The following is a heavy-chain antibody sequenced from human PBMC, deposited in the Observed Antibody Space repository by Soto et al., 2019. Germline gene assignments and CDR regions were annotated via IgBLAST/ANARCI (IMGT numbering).Heavy chain of an antibody. Sequence: QVQLVQSGAEARVPGASVKVSCKASGYSFTGLDINWVRQTNGQGLEWMGWMEPSSGRTGYEQKFQGRVNMTKDTSINTAYMELSSLTSDDTAFYYCARGVTAGVDYWGQGTLVTVSS. V-gene: IGHV1-8*01. CDR3: ARGVTAGVDY. D-gene: IGHD1-26*01. CDR2: MEPSSGRT. CDR1: GYSFTGLD. J-gene: IGHJ4*02.